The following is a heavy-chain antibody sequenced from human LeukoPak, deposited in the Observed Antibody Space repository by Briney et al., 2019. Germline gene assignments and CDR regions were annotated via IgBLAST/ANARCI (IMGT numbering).Heavy chain of an antibody. Sequence: PGGSLRLSCAASGFTFSSYSMNWVRQAPGKGLEWVSSISSSSSYIYYADSVKGRFTISRDNAKNSLYLQMNSLRAEDTAVYYCARDRCSGGSCPPTLDYYYGMDVWGQGTTVTVSS. D-gene: IGHD2-15*01. CDR2: ISSSSSYI. CDR3: ARDRCSGGSCPPTLDYYYGMDV. V-gene: IGHV3-21*01. CDR1: GFTFSSYS. J-gene: IGHJ6*02.